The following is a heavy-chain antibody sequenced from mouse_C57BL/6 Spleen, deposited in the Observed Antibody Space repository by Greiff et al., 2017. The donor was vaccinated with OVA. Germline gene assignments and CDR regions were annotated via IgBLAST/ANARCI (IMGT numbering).Heavy chain of an antibody. CDR1: GYTFTDYY. CDR2: INPNNGGT. CDR3: ARKFPYYGSSYDYAMDY. J-gene: IGHJ4*01. Sequence: EVQLQQSGPELVKPGASVKISCKASGYTFTDYYMNWVKQSHGKSLEWIGDINPNNGGTSYNQKFKGKATLTVDKSSSTAYMELRSLTSEDSAVYYCARKFPYYGSSYDYAMDYWGQGTSVTVSS. D-gene: IGHD1-1*01. V-gene: IGHV1-26*01.